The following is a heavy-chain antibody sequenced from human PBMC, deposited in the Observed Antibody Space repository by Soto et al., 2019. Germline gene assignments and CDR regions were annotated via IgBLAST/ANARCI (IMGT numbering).Heavy chain of an antibody. Sequence: QVQLVESGGGLVTPGGSLRLSCVGSGFTFSDYSINWIRQAPGKGLEWVSYISGSGSHTRYADSVQGRFTISRDNAKNSLFLQMDTLRAEDTGIYYCARGGRTRGYSGYGHWGQGTLVTVSS. CDR2: ISGSGSHT. V-gene: IGHV3-11*06. J-gene: IGHJ4*02. CDR3: ARGGRTRGYSGYGH. CDR1: GFTFSDYS. D-gene: IGHD5-12*01.